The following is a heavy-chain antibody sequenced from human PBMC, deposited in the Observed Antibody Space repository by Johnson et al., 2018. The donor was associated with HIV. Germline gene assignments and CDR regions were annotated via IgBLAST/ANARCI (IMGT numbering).Heavy chain of an antibody. V-gene: IGHV3-30*03. CDR1: GFTFSSYG. J-gene: IGHJ3*02. CDR2: ISYDGSTI. Sequence: QVQLVESGGGVVQPGMSLRLSCAAPGFTFSSYGMHWVRQAPGKGLEWVAVISYDGSTIYYADSVKGRFTISRDNAKNSLYLQMNSLRAGDTAVYYCARRADTFDIWGQGTMVTVSS. CDR3: ARRADTFDI.